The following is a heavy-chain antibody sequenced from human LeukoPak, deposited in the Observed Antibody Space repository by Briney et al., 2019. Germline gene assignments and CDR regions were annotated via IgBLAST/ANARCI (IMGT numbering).Heavy chain of an antibody. CDR1: GGSISSYY. D-gene: IGHD3-22*01. CDR2: IYTSGST. J-gene: IGHJ5*02. CDR3: AGALPDYYDSSGYDNWFDP. Sequence: SETQSLTCTVSGGSISSYYWSWLRQPAGKGLEWIGRIYTSGSTNYNPSLKRRVTMSVDTSKNQFSLKLSSVTAADTAVYYCAGALPDYYDSSGYDNWFDPWGQGTLVTVSS. V-gene: IGHV4-4*07.